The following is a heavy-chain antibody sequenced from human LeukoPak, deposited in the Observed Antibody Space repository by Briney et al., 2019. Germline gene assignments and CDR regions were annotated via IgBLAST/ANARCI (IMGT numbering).Heavy chain of an antibody. J-gene: IGHJ5*02. V-gene: IGHV1-8*01. CDR1: GYTFTSYD. D-gene: IGHD5-18*01. Sequence: ASVKVSCKASGYTFTSYDINWVRQATGQGLEWMGWMNPNSGNTGYAQKFQGRVTMTRNTSISTAYMELSSLRSEDTAVYYCARRGARYSYGPNWFDPWGQGTLVTVSS. CDR3: ARRGARYSYGPNWFDP. CDR2: MNPNSGNT.